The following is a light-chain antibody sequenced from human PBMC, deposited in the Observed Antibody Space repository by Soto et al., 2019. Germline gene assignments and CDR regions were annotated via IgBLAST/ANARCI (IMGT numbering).Light chain of an antibody. CDR2: KAS. CDR1: QSISSW. Sequence: DIQMTQSPSTLSASVGDRVTITCRASQSISSWLAWYQQKPGKAPKLLIYKASSLESGVPSRFSSSGSGTEFTLTISSLQPDDFATYYCQQYNSYRSITFGQGTRLEIK. CDR3: QQYNSYRSIT. V-gene: IGKV1-5*03. J-gene: IGKJ5*01.